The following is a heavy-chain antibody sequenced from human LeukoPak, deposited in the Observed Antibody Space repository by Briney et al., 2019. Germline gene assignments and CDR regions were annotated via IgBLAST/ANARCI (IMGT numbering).Heavy chain of an antibody. CDR1: GYTFTSYY. Sequence: ASVKVSCKASGYTFTSYYMHWVRQAPGQGLEWMGIINPSGGSTSYAQKFQGRVTMTRDTPTSTVYMELSSLRSEDTAVYYCAALVDYYDSSGYYVDYWGQGTLVTVSS. J-gene: IGHJ4*02. CDR2: INPSGGST. V-gene: IGHV1-46*01. D-gene: IGHD3-22*01. CDR3: AALVDYYDSSGYYVDY.